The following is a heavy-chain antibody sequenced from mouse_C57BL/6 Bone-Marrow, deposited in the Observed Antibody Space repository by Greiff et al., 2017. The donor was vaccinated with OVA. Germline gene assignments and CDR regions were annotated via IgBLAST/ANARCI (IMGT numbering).Heavy chain of an antibody. Sequence: VQLVESGPELVKPGASVKISCKASGYTFTDYYINWVKQRPGQGLEWIGWIFPGSGSTYYNEKFKGKATLTVDKSSSTAYMLLSSLTSEDSAVYFCARWHYGSSPFAYWGQGTLVTVSA. V-gene: IGHV1-75*01. CDR3: ARWHYGSSPFAY. D-gene: IGHD1-1*01. CDR2: IFPGSGST. J-gene: IGHJ3*01. CDR1: GYTFTDYY.